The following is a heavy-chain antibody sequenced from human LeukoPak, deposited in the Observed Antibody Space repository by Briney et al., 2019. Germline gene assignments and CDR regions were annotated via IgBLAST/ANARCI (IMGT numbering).Heavy chain of an antibody. CDR1: GGSITTHC. V-gene: IGHV4-59*11. J-gene: IGHJ3*01. D-gene: IGHD1-14*01. Sequence: SETLSLTCSVSGGSITTHCWSWIRQPPGKGLEWIGYVHYTDSPNFNPSLKSRVTISLDTSKNQFSLKLTSVTAADAAVYYCARDRRSEGVHAFDVWGRGTMVTVSS. CDR2: VHYTDSP. CDR3: ARDRRSEGVHAFDV.